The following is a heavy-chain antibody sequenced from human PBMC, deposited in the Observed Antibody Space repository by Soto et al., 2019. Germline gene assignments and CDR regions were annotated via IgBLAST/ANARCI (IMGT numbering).Heavy chain of an antibody. Sequence: EASVKVSCKASGYTFTGYYMHWVRQAPGQGLEWMGWINPNSGGTNYAQKFQGWVTMTRDTSISTAYMELSRLRSDDTAVYYCARDSREYGGYSLDYWGQGTLVTVSS. D-gene: IGHD5-12*01. CDR1: GYTFTGYY. CDR2: INPNSGGT. V-gene: IGHV1-2*04. J-gene: IGHJ4*02. CDR3: ARDSREYGGYSLDY.